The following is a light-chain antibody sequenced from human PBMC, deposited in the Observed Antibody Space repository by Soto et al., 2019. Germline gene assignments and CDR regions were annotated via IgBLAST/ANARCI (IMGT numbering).Light chain of an antibody. CDR2: DAS. Sequence: GDRVTITCRASQSISSWLAWYQQKPGKAPKLLIYDASSLESGVPSRFSGSGSGTEFTLTICSLQPDDFATYYCQQYNSYLYTFGQGTKLEIK. CDR3: QQYNSYLYT. V-gene: IGKV1-5*01. J-gene: IGKJ2*01. CDR1: QSISSW.